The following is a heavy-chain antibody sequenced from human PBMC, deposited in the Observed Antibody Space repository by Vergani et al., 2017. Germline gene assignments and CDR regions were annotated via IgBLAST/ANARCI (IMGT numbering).Heavy chain of an antibody. J-gene: IGHJ1*01. D-gene: IGHD3-10*02. CDR2: IYVSGIT. V-gene: IGHV4-61*02. CDR3: ARDNKQHRPRAYVL. CDR1: GASINNDFYY. Sequence: QVQLQESGPGLVKPSQTLSLTCTVSGASINNDFYYWHWIRQPAGKGLEWIGRIYVSGITDYNSSLQSRVSMSVDTSKNQFSLTLTSVTAADTAVYYCARDNKQHRPRAYVLWGQGTMVTVAS.